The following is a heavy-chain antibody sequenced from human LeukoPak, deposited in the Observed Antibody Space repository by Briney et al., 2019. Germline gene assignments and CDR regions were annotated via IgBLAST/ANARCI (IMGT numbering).Heavy chain of an antibody. V-gene: IGHV4-4*09. Sequence: SETLSLTCTVSGGSISSYYWSWIRQPPGKGLEWIEYIYTSGSTNYNPSLKSRVTISVDTSKNQFSLELSSVTAADTAVYYCARSGYSYGYGYYFDYWGQGTLVTVSS. J-gene: IGHJ4*02. D-gene: IGHD5-18*01. CDR1: GGSISSYY. CDR2: IYTSGST. CDR3: ARSGYSYGYGYYFDY.